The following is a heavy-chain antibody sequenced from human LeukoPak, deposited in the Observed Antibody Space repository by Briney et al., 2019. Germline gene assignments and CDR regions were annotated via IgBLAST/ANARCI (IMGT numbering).Heavy chain of an antibody. CDR1: GGSFSSYE. CDR3: ASGPSLTGYSRNWIPFDY. CDR2: IIPMFGTA. D-gene: IGHD3-9*01. Sequence: SVKVSCKASGGSFSSYEISWVRQAPGQGLEWMGGIIPMFGTAKYAQKFQGRVTITADESTSTAYMELSSLRSEDTAVYYCASGPSLTGYSRNWIPFDYWGQGTLVTVSS. V-gene: IGHV1-69*01. J-gene: IGHJ4*02.